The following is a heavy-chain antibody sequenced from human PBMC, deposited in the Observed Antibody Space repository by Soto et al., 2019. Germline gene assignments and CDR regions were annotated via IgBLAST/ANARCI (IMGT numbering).Heavy chain of an antibody. D-gene: IGHD6-19*01. V-gene: IGHV3-53*01. CDR1: GFTVGNNY. CDR3: TTSPSVGV. J-gene: IGHJ6*02. Sequence: EVHLVESGGGLIQPGGSLRLSCAASGFTVGNNYMNWVRQAPGKGLEWVSLMYSGGGTYYAGSVKGRFTMSRDSSKNTLYLQLNSLRAEDTAMYYCTTSPSVGVWGQGTTVTVSS. CDR2: MYSGGGT.